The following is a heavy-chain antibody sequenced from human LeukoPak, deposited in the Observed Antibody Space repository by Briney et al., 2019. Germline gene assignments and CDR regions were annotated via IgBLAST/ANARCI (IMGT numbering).Heavy chain of an antibody. Sequence: ASVRVSCKASGYTFTSYDINWVRQAPGQGLEWMGIINPSGGSTIYAQTFQGRVTMTRDMSTSTVYMELSSLRSEDTAVYYCARQSTLAGTHYYYYMDVWGKGTTVSVSS. V-gene: IGHV1-46*01. D-gene: IGHD6-13*01. CDR1: GYTFTSYD. CDR3: ARQSTLAGTHYYYYMDV. J-gene: IGHJ6*03. CDR2: INPSGGST.